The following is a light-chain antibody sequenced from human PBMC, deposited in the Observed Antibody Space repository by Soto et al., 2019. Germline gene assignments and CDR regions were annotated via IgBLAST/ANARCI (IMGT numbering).Light chain of an antibody. Sequence: QSVLTQPPSVSGAPGQSDTTSCTRRRSNIGAGFDVHWYQQLPGSAHKLLIYGNSNRPSGVPDRSSGSRSGTSASLALTGLEVDDGAEYYCQSYSSNRTDSKVFGIGTDVTGL. CDR2: GNS. V-gene: IGLV1-40*01. CDR3: QSYSSNRTDSKV. CDR1: RSNIGAGFD. J-gene: IGLJ1*01.